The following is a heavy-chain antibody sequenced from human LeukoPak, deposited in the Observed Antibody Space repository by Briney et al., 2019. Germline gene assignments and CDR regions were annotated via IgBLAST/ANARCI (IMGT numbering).Heavy chain of an antibody. V-gene: IGHV3-11*01. J-gene: IGHJ4*02. Sequence: PGGSLRLSCAASGFNFPGYYMSWIRQAPWKGLEWVAYISPTGNSLNYADSVKGRITISRDKSKISLYLKTDRVRAEDTAMYYCERDNWGTGDYWGQGTLVTASS. CDR2: ISPTGNSL. CDR3: ERDNWGTGDY. CDR1: GFNFPGYY. D-gene: IGHD7-27*01.